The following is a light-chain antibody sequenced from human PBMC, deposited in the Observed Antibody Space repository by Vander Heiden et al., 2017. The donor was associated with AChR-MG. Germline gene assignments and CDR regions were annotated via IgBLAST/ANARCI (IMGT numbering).Light chain of an antibody. J-gene: IGLJ1*01. CDR1: NIGNKR. Sequence: SYALTQPPSVSVAPGQTASVSCGGHNIGNKRVNGYQERPGQAPVLVVYDDKDRPSGIPDRFSGANSGNTATLTINRVEAGDEADYYCQVWDSGSFHYVFGSGTKVSV. V-gene: IGLV3-21*02. CDR2: DDK. CDR3: QVWDSGSFHYV.